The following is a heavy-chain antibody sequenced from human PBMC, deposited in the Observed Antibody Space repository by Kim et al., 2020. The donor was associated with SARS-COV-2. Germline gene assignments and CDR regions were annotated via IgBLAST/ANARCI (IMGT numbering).Heavy chain of an antibody. Sequence: RFTISRDDSKNTLYLQMNSLKTEDTAVYYCTTGPYGGKSPRWHYYYGMDVWGQGTTVTVSS. J-gene: IGHJ6*02. V-gene: IGHV3-15*01. CDR3: TTGPYGGKSPRWHYYYGMDV. D-gene: IGHD4-17*01.